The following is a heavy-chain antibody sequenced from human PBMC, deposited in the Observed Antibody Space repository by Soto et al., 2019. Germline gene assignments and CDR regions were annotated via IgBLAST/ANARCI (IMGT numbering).Heavy chain of an antibody. CDR3: ARWDSSGWRCWFDP. D-gene: IGHD6-19*01. Sequence: QVQLVQSGAEVKKPGSSVKVSCKASGGTFSSYAISWVRQAPGQGLEWMGGIIPIFGTANYAQKFQGRVTITADESTSAAYLELSSMRAEDTAVYYCARWDSSGWRCWFDPWGQGTLVTFSS. J-gene: IGHJ5*02. CDR1: GGTFSSYA. CDR2: IIPIFGTA. V-gene: IGHV1-69*01.